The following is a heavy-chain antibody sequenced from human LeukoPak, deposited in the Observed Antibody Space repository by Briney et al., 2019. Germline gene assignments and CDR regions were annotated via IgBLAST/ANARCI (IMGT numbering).Heavy chain of an antibody. D-gene: IGHD1-1*01. V-gene: IGHV3-9*01. CDR1: GVNFDDYA. CDR3: AKSLFTSATGTGRAFHI. J-gene: IGHJ3*02. Sequence: GGSLRLSCAASGVNFDDYAMHWVRQSPGTGLEWVAGLNWDSRSMAYADSVRGRFTISRDNSKSTLYLQMNGLRAEDTAIFYCAKSLFTSATGTGRAFHIWGQGTRVTVSS. CDR2: LNWDSRSM.